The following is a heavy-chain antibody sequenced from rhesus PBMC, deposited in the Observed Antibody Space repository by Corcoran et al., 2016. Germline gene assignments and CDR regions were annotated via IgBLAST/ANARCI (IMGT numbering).Heavy chain of an antibody. CDR1: GASISSSW. CDR3: ARGQCSGGVCHVDY. V-gene: IGHV4-80*01. J-gene: IGHJ4*01. CDR2: INGNSGST. D-gene: IGHD2-39*02. Sequence: QVQLQESGPGLVKPSETLSLPCAVPGASISSSWWRWFRQPPGKGLEWSGEINGNSGSTYYNPSLKSRVTISKDASKNQFSLKLSSVTAADTAVYYCARGQCSGGVCHVDYWGQGVLVTVSS.